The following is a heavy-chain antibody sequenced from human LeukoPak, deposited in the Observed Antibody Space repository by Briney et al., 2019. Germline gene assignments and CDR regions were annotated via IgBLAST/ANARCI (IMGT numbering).Heavy chain of an antibody. D-gene: IGHD6-13*01. V-gene: IGHV3-30*18. J-gene: IGHJ4*02. Sequence: GGSLRLSCAASGFTFSSYGMHWVRQAPGKGLEWVAVISYDGSNKYYADSVKGRFTISRDNSKNTLYLQMNSLRAEDTAVYYCAKEEAGGSSWYRNWGQGTLVTVSS. CDR3: AKEEAGGSSWYRN. CDR1: GFTFSSYG. CDR2: ISYDGSNK.